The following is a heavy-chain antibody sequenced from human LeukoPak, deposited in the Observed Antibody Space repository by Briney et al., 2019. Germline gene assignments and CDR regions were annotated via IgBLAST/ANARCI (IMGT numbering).Heavy chain of an antibody. D-gene: IGHD3-3*01. J-gene: IGHJ4*01. Sequence: GGSLRLSCAASGFTFDNYAMSWVRQAPGKGLECVSGISGSGGTTAYADSVKGRFTISRDNSKNTLYLQMNSLRAEDTAVYYCAKDYRDFWSGYYGYFDFWGQGTRVTVSS. V-gene: IGHV3-23*01. CDR1: GFTFDNYA. CDR2: ISGSGGTT. CDR3: AKDYRDFWSGYYGYFDF.